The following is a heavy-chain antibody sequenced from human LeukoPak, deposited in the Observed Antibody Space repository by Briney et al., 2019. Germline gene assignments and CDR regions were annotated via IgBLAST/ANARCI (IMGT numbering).Heavy chain of an antibody. J-gene: IGHJ3*02. CDR2: TYTSGST. Sequence: PSETLSLTCIVSGGSISTYYWSWIRQPAGKGLEWIGRTYTSGSTNYNPPLKSRVTMSVDTSKNQFSLKLTSVTAADTAVYYCARETSSGWYRAFDIWGQGTMVTVSS. V-gene: IGHV4-4*07. D-gene: IGHD6-19*01. CDR1: GGSISTYY. CDR3: ARETSSGWYRAFDI.